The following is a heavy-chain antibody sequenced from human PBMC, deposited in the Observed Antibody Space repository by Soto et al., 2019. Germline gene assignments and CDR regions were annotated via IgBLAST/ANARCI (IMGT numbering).Heavy chain of an antibody. J-gene: IGHJ4*02. D-gene: IGHD1-26*01. CDR1: GFTFSNSA. CDR2: ISGGGDSI. CDR3: AKAVGPLAPSSRVFDC. Sequence: EVQVLESGGGLVQPGGSLRLSCAASGFTFSNSAMNWVRQVPGKGLEWVSIISGGGDSIYYADSVKGRFTISRDNSRNIVSLQMSSLRADDTAVYFCAKAVGPLAPSSRVFDCWGQGTLVTVSS. V-gene: IGHV3-23*01.